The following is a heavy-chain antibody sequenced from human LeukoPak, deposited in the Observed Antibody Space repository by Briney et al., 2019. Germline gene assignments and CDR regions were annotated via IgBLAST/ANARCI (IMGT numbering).Heavy chain of an antibody. CDR1: GFTFNSHY. V-gene: IGHV3-7*03. CDR3: AKDTGSPADAITMEDNAFDI. J-gene: IGHJ3*02. D-gene: IGHD3-3*01. CDR2: IKKDGSEK. Sequence: PGGSLRLSCAASGFTFNSHYMSWVRQAPGKGLEWVANIKKDGSEKNYVDSVKGRFTISRDNAKNSLDLQMESLRAEDAAVYYCAKDTGSPADAITMEDNAFDIWGQGTMVTVSS.